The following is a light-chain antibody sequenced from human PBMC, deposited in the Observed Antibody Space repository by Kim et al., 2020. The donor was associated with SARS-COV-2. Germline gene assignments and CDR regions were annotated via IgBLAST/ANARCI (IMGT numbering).Light chain of an antibody. V-gene: IGLV1-47*01. CDR2: RNN. CDR3: AAWDDSLSGYWV. J-gene: IGLJ3*02. Sequence: RVTISCSGSSSNIGSNYVYWYRQLPGTAPKLLIYRNNERPSGVPDRFSGSKSGTSASLAISGLRSEDDADYYCAAWDDSLSGYWVFGGGTQLTVL. CDR1: SSNIGSNY.